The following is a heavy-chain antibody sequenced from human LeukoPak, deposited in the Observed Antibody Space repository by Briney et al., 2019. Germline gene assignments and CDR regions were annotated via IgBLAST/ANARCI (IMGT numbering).Heavy chain of an antibody. D-gene: IGHD3-22*01. CDR3: AKTDSSGYIVY. Sequence: GGSLRLSCAASGFTFSGYSMNWVRQAPGKGLEWVSSISSSSSYIYYADSVKGRFTISRDNAKNSLYLQMNSLRAEDTAVYYCAKTDSSGYIVYWGQGTLVTVSS. J-gene: IGHJ4*02. CDR2: ISSSSSYI. V-gene: IGHV3-21*04. CDR1: GFTFSGYS.